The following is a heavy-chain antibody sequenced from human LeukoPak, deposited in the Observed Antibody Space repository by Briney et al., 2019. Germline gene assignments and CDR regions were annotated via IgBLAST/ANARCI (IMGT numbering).Heavy chain of an antibody. CDR1: GYSISSGYY. CDR3: ARDRSYDSSGYYRNWFDP. D-gene: IGHD3-22*01. J-gene: IGHJ5*02. CDR2: IYHSGST. V-gene: IGHV4-38-2*02. Sequence: PSETLSLTCTVSGYSISSGYYWGWIRQPPGKGLEWIGSIYHSGSTYYNPSLESRVTISVDTSKNQFSLKLSSVTAADTAVYYCARDRSYDSSGYYRNWFDPWGQGTLVTVSS.